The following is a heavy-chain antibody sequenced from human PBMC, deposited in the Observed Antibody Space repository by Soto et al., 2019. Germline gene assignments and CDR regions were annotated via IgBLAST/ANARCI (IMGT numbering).Heavy chain of an antibody. CDR1: GGSVSSGDYY. CDR2: IYHSGNT. J-gene: IGHJ4*02. V-gene: IGHV4-30-4*01. Sequence: SSETLSLTCAVSGGSVSSGDYYWTWIRQPPGKGLEWIGYIYHSGNTYYNPSLKSRLTISLDTSKNQFSLKLSSVNAADTAVYYCSRKSGSAYYFDYWGQGTLVTVSS. CDR3: SRKSGSAYYFDY. D-gene: IGHD3-16*01.